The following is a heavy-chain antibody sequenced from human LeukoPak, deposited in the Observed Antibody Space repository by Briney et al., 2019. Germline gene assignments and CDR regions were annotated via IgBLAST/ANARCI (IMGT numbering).Heavy chain of an antibody. Sequence: SVKVSCKASGGTFSSYAISWVRQAPGQGLEWMGGIIPIFGTANYAQKFQGRVTITADKSTSTAYMELSSLRSEDTAVYYCAREYMVRGVIHFDYWGQGTLVTVSS. J-gene: IGHJ4*02. CDR2: IIPIFGTA. CDR1: GGTFSSYA. V-gene: IGHV1-69*06. CDR3: AREYMVRGVIHFDY. D-gene: IGHD3-10*01.